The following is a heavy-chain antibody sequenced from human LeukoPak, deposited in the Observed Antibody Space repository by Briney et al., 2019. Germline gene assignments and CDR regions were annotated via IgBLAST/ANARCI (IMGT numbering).Heavy chain of an antibody. J-gene: IGHJ3*02. CDR1: GFTFSSYA. V-gene: IGHV3-53*01. D-gene: IGHD5-24*01. CDR3: ARARSWPEHAFDI. Sequence: GSLKLSCAASGFTFSSYAMSWVRQAPGKGLEWVSVIYGAGSTYYADSVKGRFTISSDNSKNTLYLQMNSLRAEDTAVYYCARARSWPEHAFDIWGQGTMVTVSS. CDR2: IYGAGST.